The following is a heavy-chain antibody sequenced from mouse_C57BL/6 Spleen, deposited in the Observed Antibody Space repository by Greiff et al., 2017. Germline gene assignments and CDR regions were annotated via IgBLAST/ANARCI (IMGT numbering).Heavy chain of an antibody. D-gene: IGHD1-1*01. J-gene: IGHJ1*03. Sequence: VQLQQSGPELVKPGASVKISCKASGYAFSSSWMNWVKQRPGKGLEWIGRIYPGDGDTNYNGKFKGKATLTADKSSSTAYMQLSSLTSEDSAVYFCARFTTVARYFDVWGTGTTVTVSS. CDR3: ARFTTVARYFDV. V-gene: IGHV1-82*01. CDR1: GYAFSSSW. CDR2: IYPGDGDT.